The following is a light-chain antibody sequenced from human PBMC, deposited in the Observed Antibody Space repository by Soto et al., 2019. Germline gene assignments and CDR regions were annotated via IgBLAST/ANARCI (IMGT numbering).Light chain of an antibody. CDR2: EVS. CDR1: SSDVGGYNY. Sequence: QSALTQPPSASGSPGQSGTISCTGTSSDVGGYNYVSWYQQHPGKAPKLMIYEVSKRPSGVPDRFSGSKSGNTASLTVSGLQAEDEADYYCSSYAGSNNYVFGTGTKLPVL. CDR3: SSYAGSNNYV. J-gene: IGLJ1*01. V-gene: IGLV2-8*01.